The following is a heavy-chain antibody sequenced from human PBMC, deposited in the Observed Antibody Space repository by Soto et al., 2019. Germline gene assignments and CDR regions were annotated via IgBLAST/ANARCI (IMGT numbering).Heavy chain of an antibody. CDR3: AKDHYDFWSGYQEPYYYYGMDV. D-gene: IGHD3-3*01. V-gene: IGHV3-23*01. CDR1: GFTFSSYA. Sequence: GGSLRLSCAASGFTFSSYATSWVRQAPGKGLEWVSAISGSGGSTYYADSVKGRFTISRDNSKNTLYLQMNSLRAEDTDVYYCAKDHYDFWSGYQEPYYYYGMDVWGQGTPVTVYS. CDR2: ISGSGGST. J-gene: IGHJ6*02.